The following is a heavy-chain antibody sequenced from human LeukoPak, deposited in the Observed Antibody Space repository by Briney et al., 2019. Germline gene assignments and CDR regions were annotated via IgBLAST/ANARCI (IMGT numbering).Heavy chain of an antibody. D-gene: IGHD6-13*01. Sequence: SETLSLTCAVSGGSISSGGYSWSWIRQPPGNGLEWIGYIYHSGSTYYNPSLKSRVTISVDRSKNQFSLKLSSVTAADTAVYYCARDHSSSSRYGMDVWGQGTTVTVSS. V-gene: IGHV4-30-2*01. CDR2: IYHSGST. CDR1: GGSISSGGYS. CDR3: ARDHSSSSRYGMDV. J-gene: IGHJ6*02.